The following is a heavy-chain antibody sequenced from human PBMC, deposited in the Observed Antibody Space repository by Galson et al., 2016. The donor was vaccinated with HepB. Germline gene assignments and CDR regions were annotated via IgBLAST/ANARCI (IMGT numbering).Heavy chain of an antibody. Sequence: DTLSLTCTVSGDSISTSNYYWGWIRQPPGKGLEWIGNIYYSGTTYYNPSLKSRVTISVDTSKKQFSMRLNSVTAADTAVYYCAGFGTRYSSSWFTPMLFFDYWGQGTLVTVSS. D-gene: IGHD6-13*01. V-gene: IGHV4-39*01. CDR1: GDSISTSNYY. J-gene: IGHJ4*02. CDR3: AGFGTRYSSSWFTPMLFFDY. CDR2: IYYSGTT.